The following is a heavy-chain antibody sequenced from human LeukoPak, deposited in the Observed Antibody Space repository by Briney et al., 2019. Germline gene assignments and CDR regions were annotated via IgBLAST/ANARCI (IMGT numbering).Heavy chain of an antibody. CDR1: GFTFSSYA. CDR2: ISGSGGST. J-gene: IGHJ3*02. CDR3: AKKIHGIAVPGVNDAFDI. V-gene: IGHV3-23*01. Sequence: GGSLRLSCAASGFTFSSYAMSWVRQAPGKGLEWVSDISGSGGSTYYADSVKGRFTISRDNSKNTLYLQVNSLRAEDTAVYYCAKKIHGIAVPGVNDAFDIWGQGTMVTVSS. D-gene: IGHD6-19*01.